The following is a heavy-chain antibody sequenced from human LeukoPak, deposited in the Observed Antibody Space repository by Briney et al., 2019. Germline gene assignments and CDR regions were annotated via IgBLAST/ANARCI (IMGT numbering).Heavy chain of an antibody. V-gene: IGHV3-66*01. J-gene: IGHJ5*02. CDR2: IYTGGST. D-gene: IGHD6-13*01. CDR1: GFTVSNYY. CDR3: AKSSYSSSWSTFDP. Sequence: GSLRLSCAASGFTVSNYYMNWVRQAPGKGLEWVSVIYTGGSTYYADSVKGRFTISRDNSKNTLFLQMNSLRAEDTAVYYCAKSSYSSSWSTFDPWGQGTLVTVSS.